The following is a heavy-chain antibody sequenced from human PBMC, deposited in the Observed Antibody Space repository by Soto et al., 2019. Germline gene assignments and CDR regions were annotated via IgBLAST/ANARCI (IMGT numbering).Heavy chain of an antibody. D-gene: IGHD2-15*01. CDR3: ARMGGPSLYYYYMDV. CDR2: ISSNGGST. Sequence: EVQLVESGGGLVQPGGSLRLSCAASGFTFSSYAMHWVRQAPGKGLEYVSAISSNGGSTYYANSVKGRFTISRDNSKNTLYLQMGSLRAEDMAVYYCARMGGPSLYYYYMDVWGKGTTVTASS. CDR1: GFTFSSYA. V-gene: IGHV3-64*01. J-gene: IGHJ6*03.